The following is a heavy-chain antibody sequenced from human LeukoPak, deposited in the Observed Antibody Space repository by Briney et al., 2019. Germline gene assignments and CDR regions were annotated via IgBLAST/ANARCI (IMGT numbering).Heavy chain of an antibody. V-gene: IGHV1-18*01. J-gene: IGHJ4*02. D-gene: IGHD2-2*01. Sequence: ASVKVSCKASGYTFSSHGVSWVRQAPGQGLEWMGWIGAYNGNTNYAQNLQGRVTITTDTSTSTAYMELRSLRSDDTAVYYCARDHQYDFDYWGQGTLVTVPS. CDR2: IGAYNGNT. CDR3: ARDHQYDFDY. CDR1: GYTFSSHG.